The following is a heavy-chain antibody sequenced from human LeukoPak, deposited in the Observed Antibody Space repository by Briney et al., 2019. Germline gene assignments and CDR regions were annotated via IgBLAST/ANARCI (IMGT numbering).Heavy chain of an antibody. V-gene: IGHV3-74*01. CDR1: GFIFSSWW. CDR3: TTFGIDWSLSY. CDR2: INTDGSYI. Sequence: GGSLRLSCAASGFIFSSWWMIWFRRLPGKGLVLVSHINTDGSYIRYADSVKGRFTISKDNAKNTLYLQMNSLSPEDTGVYYCTTFGIDWSLSYWGQGALVTVSS. J-gene: IGHJ4*02. D-gene: IGHD3-9*01.